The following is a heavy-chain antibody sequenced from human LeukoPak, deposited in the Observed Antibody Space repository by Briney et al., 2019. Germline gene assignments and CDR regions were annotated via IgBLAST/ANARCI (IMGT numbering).Heavy chain of an antibody. V-gene: IGHV4-39*02. CDR1: GGSISISSYY. CDR2: IYYSGST. Sequence: SETLSLTCTVSGGSISISSYYWGWIRQPPGKGLEWIGSIYYSGSTYYNPSLKSRVTISVDTSKNHFSLKLSSVTAADTAVYYCAGGRCSSTSCADAFDIWGQGTMVTVSS. J-gene: IGHJ3*02. CDR3: AGGRCSSTSCADAFDI. D-gene: IGHD2-2*01.